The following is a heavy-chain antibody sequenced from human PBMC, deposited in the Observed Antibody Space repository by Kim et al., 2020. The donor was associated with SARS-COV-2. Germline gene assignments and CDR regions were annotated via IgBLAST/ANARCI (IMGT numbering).Heavy chain of an antibody. CDR1: GYTFTGYY. V-gene: IGHV1-2*02. D-gene: IGHD3-10*01. J-gene: IGHJ2*01. CDR3: ARDVVTDGEYQSYFDL. CDR2: INPNSGDT. Sequence: ASVKVSCKASGYTFTGYYIHWIRQAPGQGLEWMGWINPNSGDTNYAQKFQGRVIMTRDTSINALYMELSRLSSDDTALYYCARDVVTDGEYQSYFDLWGR.